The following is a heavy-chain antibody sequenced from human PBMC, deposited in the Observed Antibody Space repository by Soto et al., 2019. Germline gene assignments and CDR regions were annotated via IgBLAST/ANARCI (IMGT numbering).Heavy chain of an antibody. V-gene: IGHV3-74*01. CDR2: IISGGTRV. J-gene: IGHJ6*02. CDR1: GFTFSSDW. Sequence: PGGSLRLSCAASGFTFSSDWMNWVRQGPGKGLEWVSRIISGGTRVTYADSVKGRFTIARDNAKNTLYLEMHSLTAEDTAVYYCARERTSKGGMDVWGQGTTVTVSS. CDR3: ARERTSKGGMDV.